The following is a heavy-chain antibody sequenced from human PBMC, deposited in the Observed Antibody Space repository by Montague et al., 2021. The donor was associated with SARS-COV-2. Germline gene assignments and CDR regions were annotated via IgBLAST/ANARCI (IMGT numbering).Heavy chain of an antibody. V-gene: IGHV4-59*01. CDR1: GGSISDYY. Sequence: SETLSLTCSVSGGSISDYYWNWIRQPPGKGLEWIGYINYNTGNTXYNPSLQSRVTISLDTSKNQFSLNLRSVTAADTALYFCARGTGYDYYFDCWGLGTLVTVSS. D-gene: IGHD5-12*01. CDR3: ARGTGYDYYFDC. J-gene: IGHJ4*02. CDR2: INYNTGNT.